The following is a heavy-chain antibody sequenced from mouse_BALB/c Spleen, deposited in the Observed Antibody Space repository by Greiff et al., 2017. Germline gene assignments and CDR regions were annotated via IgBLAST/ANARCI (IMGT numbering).Heavy chain of an antibody. CDR3: ARVYYGSSYNYFDY. CDR1: GFTFSSYA. D-gene: IGHD1-1*01. CDR2: ISSGGST. Sequence: DVKLVESGGGLVKPGGSLKLSCAASGFTFSSYAMSWVRQTPEKRLEWVASISSGGSTYYPDSVKGRFTISRDNARNILYLQMSSLRSEDTAMYYCARVYYGSSYNYFDYWGQGTTLTVSS. V-gene: IGHV5-6-5*01. J-gene: IGHJ2*01.